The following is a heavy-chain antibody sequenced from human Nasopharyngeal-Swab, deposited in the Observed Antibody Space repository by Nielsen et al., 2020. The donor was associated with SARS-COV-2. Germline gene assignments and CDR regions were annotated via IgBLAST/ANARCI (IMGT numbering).Heavy chain of an antibody. D-gene: IGHD3-16*02. CDR3: ARPSYTFGGVIVAGAFDY. CDR2: IIPIFGTA. J-gene: IGHJ4*02. V-gene: IGHV1-69*01. Sequence: WVRQAPGQGLEWMGGIIPIFGTANYAQKFQGRVTITADESTSTAYMELSSLRSEDTAVYYCARPSYTFGGVIVAGAFDYWGQGTLVTVSS.